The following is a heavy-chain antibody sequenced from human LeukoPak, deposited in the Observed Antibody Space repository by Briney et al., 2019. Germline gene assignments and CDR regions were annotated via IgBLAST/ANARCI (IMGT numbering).Heavy chain of an antibody. CDR2: ISAYNGNT. CDR1: GYTLTSYG. V-gene: IGHV1-18*01. D-gene: IGHD6-13*01. Sequence: ASVKVSCKASGYTLTSYGISWVRQAPGQGLEWMGWISAYNGNTNYAQKLQGRVTMTTDTSTSTAYMELRSLRSDDTAVYYCARTASTGSWYLYYYYYGMDVWGQGTTVTVSS. CDR3: ARTASTGSWYLYYYYYGMDV. J-gene: IGHJ6*02.